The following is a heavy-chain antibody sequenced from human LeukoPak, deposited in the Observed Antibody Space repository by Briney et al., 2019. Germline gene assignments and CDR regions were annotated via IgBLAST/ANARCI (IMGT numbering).Heavy chain of an antibody. D-gene: IGHD3/OR15-3a*01. Sequence: SETLSLTCTVSGGSISSHYWSWIRQPAGKGLEWIGHMYISGSTDYNPSLKSRVTMSVETSKNQFSLKLSSVTAADTAVYYCAREVRTGYWPHVHYYYYMDVWGEGTTVTVSS. V-gene: IGHV4-4*07. J-gene: IGHJ6*03. CDR2: MYISGST. CDR1: GGSISSHY. CDR3: AREVRTGYWPHVHYYYYMDV.